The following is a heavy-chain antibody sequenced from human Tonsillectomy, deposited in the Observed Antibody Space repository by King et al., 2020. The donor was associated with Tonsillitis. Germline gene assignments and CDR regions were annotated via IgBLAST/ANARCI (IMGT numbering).Heavy chain of an antibody. CDR1: GYTFTSYG. CDR2: ISGYSGNP. V-gene: IGHV1-18*04. J-gene: IGHJ5*02. CDR3: AREGPEGGFDP. Sequence: QLVQSGGEVKKPGASVNVSCKASGYTFTSYGITWVRQAPGQGLEWMGWISGYSGNPTYAQKFQDRVTMTTDTSTSTAYMELRSLRSDDTAVYYCAREGPEGGFDPWGQGTLVTVSS.